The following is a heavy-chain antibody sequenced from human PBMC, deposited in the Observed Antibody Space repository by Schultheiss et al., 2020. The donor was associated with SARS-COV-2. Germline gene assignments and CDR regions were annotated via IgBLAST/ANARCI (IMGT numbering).Heavy chain of an antibody. D-gene: IGHD6-19*01. J-gene: IGHJ4*02. Sequence: SVKVSCKASGGTFSSYAISWVRQAPGQGLEWMGRIIPILGIANYAQKFQGRVTMTTDTSTSTAYMELRSLRSDDTAVYYCARDRGSGWYQPGYYFDYWGQGTLVTVSS. CDR2: IIPILGIA. CDR1: GGTFSSYA. V-gene: IGHV1-69*04. CDR3: ARDRGSGWYQPGYYFDY.